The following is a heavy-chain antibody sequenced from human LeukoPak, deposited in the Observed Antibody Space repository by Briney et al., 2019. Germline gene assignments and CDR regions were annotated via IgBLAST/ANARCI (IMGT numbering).Heavy chain of an antibody. V-gene: IGHV1-58*01. Sequence: GASVKVSCKASGFTFTSSAVQWVRQARGQRLEWIGWIVVVSGDTNSAQKFQERVTITRDMSTRTAYMELSSLRSEDTAVYYCGADSMPRGVFSYAFDIWGQGTMVTVSS. J-gene: IGHJ3*02. D-gene: IGHD3-10*01. CDR1: GFTFTSSA. CDR2: IVVVSGDT. CDR3: GADSMPRGVFSYAFDI.